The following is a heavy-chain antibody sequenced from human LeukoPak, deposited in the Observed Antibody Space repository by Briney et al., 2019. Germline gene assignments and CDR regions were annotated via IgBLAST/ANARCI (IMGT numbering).Heavy chain of an antibody. CDR2: ISGSGGST. V-gene: IGHV3-23*01. D-gene: IGHD2-21*02. CDR3: ARDEGGDIDSVDY. CDR1: GFTFSSSA. J-gene: IGHJ4*02. Sequence: GGSLRLSCAASGFTFSSSAMSWVRQAPGKGLEWVSAISGSGGSTYYADSVKGRFTISRDNSKDTLYLQMNSLRAEDTAIYYCARDEGGDIDSVDYWGQGTLVTVSS.